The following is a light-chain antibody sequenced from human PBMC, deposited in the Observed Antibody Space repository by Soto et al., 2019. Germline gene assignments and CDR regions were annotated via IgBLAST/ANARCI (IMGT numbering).Light chain of an antibody. CDR2: DAF. V-gene: IGKV3-11*01. Sequence: EIVMTQSPATLTVSTGERATLSCRARPRVRTTVAWYQQTPGQAPRLLIYDAFNRATGIPARFSGSGSGTDFTLTISSLEPEEFAVYYCQQRSNWPPSLTFGGGTKV. CDR1: PRVRTT. CDR3: QQRSNWPPSLT. J-gene: IGKJ4*01.